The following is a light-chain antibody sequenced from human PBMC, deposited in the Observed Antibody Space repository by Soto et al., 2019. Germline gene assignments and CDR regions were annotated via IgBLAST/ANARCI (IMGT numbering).Light chain of an antibody. V-gene: IGLV2-14*01. Sequence: QSALTQPASVSGSPGQSITISCTGTSSDVGGYNYVSWYQQHPGKAPKLMIYDVSNRPSGVSNRFSGSKSGNTASLTISGLQAEDEADSYCRSYTSSSTLYVFGTGTKLTV. CDR1: SSDVGGYNY. CDR3: RSYTSSSTLYV. CDR2: DVS. J-gene: IGLJ1*01.